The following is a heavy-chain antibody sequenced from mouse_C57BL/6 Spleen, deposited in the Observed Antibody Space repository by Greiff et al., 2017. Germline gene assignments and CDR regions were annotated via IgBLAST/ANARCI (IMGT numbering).Heavy chain of an antibody. Sequence: QVQLKQPGAELVKPGASVKLSCKASGYTFTSYWMHWVKQRPGQGLEWIGMIHPNSGSTNYNEKFKSKATLTVDKSSSTAYMQLSSLTSEDSAVYYCARPDYSNPYFDYWGQGTTLTVSS. CDR2: IHPNSGST. D-gene: IGHD2-5*01. J-gene: IGHJ2*01. CDR3: ARPDYSNPYFDY. V-gene: IGHV1-64*01. CDR1: GYTFTSYW.